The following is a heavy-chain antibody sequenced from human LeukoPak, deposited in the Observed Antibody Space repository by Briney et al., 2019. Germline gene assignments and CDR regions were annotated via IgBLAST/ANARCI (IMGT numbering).Heavy chain of an antibody. CDR3: ARGRYLRELHTPPDY. CDR1: GYTFTSYA. V-gene: IGHV1-3*01. D-gene: IGHD1-26*01. CDR2: INAGNGNT. Sequence: ASVKVSCKASGYTFTSYAMHWVRQAPGQRLEWMGWINAGNGNTKYSQKFQGRVTITRDTSASTAYMELSSLRSEDTAVYYCARGRYLRELHTPPDYWGQGTLVTVSS. J-gene: IGHJ4*02.